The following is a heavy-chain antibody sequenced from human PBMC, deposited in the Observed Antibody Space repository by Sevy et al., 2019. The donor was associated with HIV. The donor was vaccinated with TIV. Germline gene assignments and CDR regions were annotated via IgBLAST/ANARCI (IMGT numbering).Heavy chain of an antibody. Sequence: GGSLRLSCAASGFTFSSYSMNWVRQAPGKGLEWVSYISSSSSAIYYADSLKGRFTISRDNSKNTLYLEMKSLRAEDTAVYYCASRGGERSNDDFDSWGQGTLVTVSS. CDR3: ASRGGERSNDDFDS. J-gene: IGHJ4*02. CDR2: ISSSSSAI. CDR1: GFTFSSYS. D-gene: IGHD2-21*01. V-gene: IGHV3-48*01.